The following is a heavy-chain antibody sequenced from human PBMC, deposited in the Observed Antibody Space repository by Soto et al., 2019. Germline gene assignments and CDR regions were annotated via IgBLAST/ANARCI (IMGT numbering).Heavy chain of an antibody. J-gene: IGHJ4*02. Sequence: SETLSLTCTVSGGSISSSSYYWGWIRQPPGKGLEWIGSIYYSGSTYYNPSLKSRVTISVDTSKNQFSLKLSSVTAADTAVYYCAGLHDSSGYRRSYYFDYWGQGTLVTVSS. CDR1: GGSISSSSYY. CDR3: AGLHDSSGYRRSYYFDY. D-gene: IGHD3-22*01. CDR2: IYYSGST. V-gene: IGHV4-39*01.